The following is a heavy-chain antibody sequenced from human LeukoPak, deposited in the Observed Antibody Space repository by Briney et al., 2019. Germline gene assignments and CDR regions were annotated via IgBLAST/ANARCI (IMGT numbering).Heavy chain of an antibody. CDR1: GYTFTSYD. CDR2: MNPNSGNT. Sequence: ASVKVSCKASGYTFTSYDINWVRQATGQGLEWMRWMNPNSGNTGYAQKFQGRVTMTRNTSISTAYMELSSLRSEDTAVYYCARGRYCSGASCYYNWFDPWGQGSLVTVSS. CDR3: ARGRYCSGASCYYNWFDP. D-gene: IGHD2-15*01. J-gene: IGHJ5*02. V-gene: IGHV1-8*01.